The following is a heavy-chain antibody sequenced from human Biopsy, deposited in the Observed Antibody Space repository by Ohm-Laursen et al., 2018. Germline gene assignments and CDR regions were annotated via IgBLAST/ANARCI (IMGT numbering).Heavy chain of an antibody. V-gene: IGHV3-21*01. Sequence: GSLSLSCAASGFTLSSYSMNWVRQTQGKGLERVSTISSSSDNIYYVDSVKGRFTISRDNAKNSLYLQMNSLRAEDTAVYYCARSRGSSGIATIYYYGMDVWGQGTTVTVSS. D-gene: IGHD3-10*01. CDR1: GFTLSSYS. J-gene: IGHJ6*02. CDR3: ARSRGSSGIATIYYYGMDV. CDR2: ISSSSDNI.